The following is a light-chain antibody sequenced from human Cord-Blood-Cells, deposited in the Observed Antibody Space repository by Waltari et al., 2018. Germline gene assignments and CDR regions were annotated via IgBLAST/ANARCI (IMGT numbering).Light chain of an antibody. J-gene: IGLJ2*01. CDR3: SSYTSSSTLVV. V-gene: IGLV2-14*01. CDR1: SSDVGGHNY. Sequence: QSALTQPPSVSRSPGQSLTISCTGTSSDVGGHNYVSWYQQHPGKAPKLMLYDVSNRPSGVSNRFSGSKSGNTASLTISGLQAEDEADYYCSSYTSSSTLVVFGGGTKLTVV. CDR2: DVS.